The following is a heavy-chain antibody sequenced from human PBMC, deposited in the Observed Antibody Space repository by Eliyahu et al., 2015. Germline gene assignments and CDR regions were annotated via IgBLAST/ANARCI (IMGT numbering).Heavy chain of an antibody. V-gene: IGHV3-21*01. CDR1: GFPFPSYA. CDR2: ISSTTNDI. Sequence: EVQLVESGGGLVKPGGSLRLSCAASGFPFPSYAMNWVRQAPGKGLEWGSSISSTTNDIDYADSVKGRFTISRDNAKNSLYLQMNSLRAEDTAVYFCAAYCTDGICYGVDYWGQGTLVTVSS. D-gene: IGHD2-8*01. CDR3: AAYCTDGICYGVDY. J-gene: IGHJ4*02.